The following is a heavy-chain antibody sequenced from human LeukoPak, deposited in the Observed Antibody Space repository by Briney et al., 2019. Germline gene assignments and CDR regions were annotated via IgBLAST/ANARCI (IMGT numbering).Heavy chain of an antibody. CDR2: INWNGGST. D-gene: IGHD6-19*01. V-gene: IGHV3-20*04. CDR1: GFTFDDYG. CDR3: ARVMGSSGWYFAPGQYYFDY. Sequence: PGGSLRLSCAASGFTFDDYGMSWVRQAPGKGLEWVSGINWNGGSTGYADSEKGRFTISRDNAKNSLYLQMNSLRAEDTALYYCARVMGSSGWYFAPGQYYFDYWGQGTLVTVSS. J-gene: IGHJ4*02.